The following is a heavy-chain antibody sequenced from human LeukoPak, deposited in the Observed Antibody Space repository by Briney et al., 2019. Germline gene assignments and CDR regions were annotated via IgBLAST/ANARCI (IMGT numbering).Heavy chain of an antibody. J-gene: IGHJ4*02. Sequence: GGSLRLSCAASGFTFSDYYMTWIRQAPGKGLEWVSYISNSGTIIYYADSVKGRFTISRDNAKNSLYLQMNSLRAEDTAVYYCAKEGWYAGDYWGQGTLVTVSS. CDR2: ISNSGTII. CDR3: AKEGWYAGDY. CDR1: GFTFSDYY. D-gene: IGHD6-19*01. V-gene: IGHV3-11*01.